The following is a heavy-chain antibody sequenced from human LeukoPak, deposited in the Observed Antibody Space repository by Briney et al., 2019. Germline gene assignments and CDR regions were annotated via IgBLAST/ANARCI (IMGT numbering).Heavy chain of an antibody. J-gene: IGHJ4*02. CDR2: ISVSSSYI. D-gene: IGHD3-10*01. V-gene: IGHV3-21*01. CDR3: ARLLGGSGNYYSVDY. CDR1: GFTFNKYA. Sequence: KSGGSLRLSCAASGFTFNKYAMSWVRQAPGKGLEWVSSISVSSSYIYYADSVKGRFTISRDNAKNSVYLQMNSLRAEDTAVYYCARLLGGSGNYYSVDYWGQGTLVTVSS.